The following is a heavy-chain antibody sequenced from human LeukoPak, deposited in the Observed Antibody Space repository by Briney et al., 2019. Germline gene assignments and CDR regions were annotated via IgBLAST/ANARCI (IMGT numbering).Heavy chain of an antibody. CDR2: IIPIFGTA. Sequence: ASVKVSCKASGGTFSSYAISWVRQAPGQGLEWMGGIIPIFGTANYAQKFQGRVTITADESTSTAYMELSSLRSEDTAVYYCARGFGTVTTFDYWGQGTPVTVSS. J-gene: IGHJ4*02. CDR1: GGTFSSYA. V-gene: IGHV1-69*13. D-gene: IGHD4-17*01. CDR3: ARGFGTVTTFDY.